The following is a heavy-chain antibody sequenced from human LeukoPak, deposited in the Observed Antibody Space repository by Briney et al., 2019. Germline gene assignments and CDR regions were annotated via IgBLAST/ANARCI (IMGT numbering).Heavy chain of an antibody. V-gene: IGHV1-2*02. CDR1: GYTFTGYY. J-gene: IGHJ4*02. CDR3: ARWRGYSSGWSGPFDD. CDR2: IDPSSGGT. Sequence: ASVKVSCKSSGYTFTGYYIHWVRQARGQGLEWMGWIDPSSGGTNYAQRFQGSVTMTRDTSISTVYMELSRLTSADTAVYYCARWRGYSSGWSGPFDDWGQGSLVTVSP. D-gene: IGHD6-19*01.